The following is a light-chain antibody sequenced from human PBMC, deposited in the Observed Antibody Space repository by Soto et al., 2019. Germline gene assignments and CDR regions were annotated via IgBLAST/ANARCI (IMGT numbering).Light chain of an antibody. V-gene: IGKV3-15*01. J-gene: IGKJ4*01. CDR3: QQYNNWPLT. Sequence: EIVMTQSPATLSVSLGERATLSCRASQSVSSNLAWYQQKPGQAPRLLIYGASTRATGIPARSSGSGSGTEFTLTISSLQSEDFAVYYCQQYNNWPLTFGGGTKVEIK. CDR1: QSVSSN. CDR2: GAS.